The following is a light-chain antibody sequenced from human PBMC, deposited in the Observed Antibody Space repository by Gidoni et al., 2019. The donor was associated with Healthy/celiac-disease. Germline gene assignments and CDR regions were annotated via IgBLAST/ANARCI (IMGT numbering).Light chain of an antibody. CDR2: AAS. J-gene: IGKJ1*01. Sequence: DLQMTQSPSSLSASVGDRVTITCRASQSISSYLNWYQQKPGKAPKLLIYAASSLQSGVASRFSGSGSGTDFTLTISSLQPEDFATYYCQQSYSTPPTFGQGTKVEIK. V-gene: IGKV1-39*01. CDR1: QSISSY. CDR3: QQSYSTPPT.